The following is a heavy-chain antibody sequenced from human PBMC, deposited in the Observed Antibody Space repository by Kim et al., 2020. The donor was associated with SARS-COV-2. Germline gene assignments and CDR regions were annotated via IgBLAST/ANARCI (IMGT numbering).Heavy chain of an antibody. CDR1: GGSVSSGSYY. D-gene: IGHD3-22*01. CDR2: IYYSGST. J-gene: IGHJ3*02. CDR3: ARVSGADYYDSSGYYFAFDI. V-gene: IGHV4-61*01. Sequence: SETLSLTCTVSGGSVSSGSYYWSWIRQPPGKGLEWIGYIYYSGSTNYNPSLKSRVTISVDTSKNQFSLKLSSVTAADTAVYYCARVSGADYYDSSGYYFAFDIWGQGTMVTVSS.